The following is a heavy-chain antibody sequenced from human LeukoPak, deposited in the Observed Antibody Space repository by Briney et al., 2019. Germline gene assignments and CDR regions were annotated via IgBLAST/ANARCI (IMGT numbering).Heavy chain of an antibody. CDR2: IIPIFGTA. CDR3: ARDLPPRDSSGYYELDY. J-gene: IGHJ4*02. CDR1: GYTFTGYY. V-gene: IGHV1-69*06. Sequence: ASVKVSCKASGYTFTGYYMHWVRQAPGQGLEWMGGIIPIFGTANYAQKFQGRVTITAGKSTSTAYMELSSLRSEDTAVYYCARDLPPRDSSGYYELDYWGQGTLVTVSS. D-gene: IGHD3-22*01.